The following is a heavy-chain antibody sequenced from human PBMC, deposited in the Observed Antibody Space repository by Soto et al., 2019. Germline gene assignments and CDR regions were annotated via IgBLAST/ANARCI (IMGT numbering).Heavy chain of an antibody. CDR2: ISSSGSTI. J-gene: IGHJ6*02. V-gene: IGHV3-48*03. CDR1: GFTFSSYE. CDR3: ARNVMEWLFSWLYGMDV. Sequence: EVQLVESGGGLVQPGGSLRLSCAASGFTFSSYEMNWVRQAPGKGLEWVSYISSSGSTIYYANSVKGRFTIFRDNAKNSLYMQMNSLRTADTVVYYCARNVMEWLFSWLYGMDVWGQGTTVTVSS. D-gene: IGHD3-3*01.